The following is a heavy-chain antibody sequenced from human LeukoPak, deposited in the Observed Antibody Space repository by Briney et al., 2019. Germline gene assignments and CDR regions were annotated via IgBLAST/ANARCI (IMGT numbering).Heavy chain of an antibody. J-gene: IGHJ6*04. CDR1: GFTFSSYA. D-gene: IGHD5-18*01. CDR2: ISYDGSNK. V-gene: IGHV3-30*04. CDR3: ARVVDTASSRYYYGMDV. Sequence: GGSLRLSCAASGFTFSSYAMHWVRQAPGKGLEWVAVISYDGSNKYYADSVKGRFTISRDNSKNTLYLQMNSLRAEDTAVYYCARVVDTASSRYYYGMDVWGKGTMVTVSS.